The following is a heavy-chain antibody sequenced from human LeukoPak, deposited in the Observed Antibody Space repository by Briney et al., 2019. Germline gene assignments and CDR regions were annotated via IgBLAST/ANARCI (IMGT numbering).Heavy chain of an antibody. V-gene: IGHV3-7*01. CDR2: IKQDGSEK. CDR1: GFTFSSYW. CDR3: ARQAASVVVVITPFYYFDF. J-gene: IGHJ4*02. D-gene: IGHD3-22*01. Sequence: PGGSLRLSCAASGFTFSSYWMSWVRQAPGKGLEWVANIKQDGSEKYYVDSVKGRFTISRDNAKNSLYLQMNSLRAEDTAVYYCARQAASVVVVITPFYYFDFWGQGALVTVSS.